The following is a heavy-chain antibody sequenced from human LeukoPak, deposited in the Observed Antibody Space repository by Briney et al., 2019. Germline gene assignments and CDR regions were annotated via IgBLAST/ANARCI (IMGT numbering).Heavy chain of an antibody. J-gene: IGHJ4*02. Sequence: ASVKVSCKASGYIFTSYGISWVRQAPGQGLEWMGWISVYNGNTKYAQKVQGRVTMTRDTSTSTAYMELGSLRSDDTAVYYCARQITMIDKGVDYWGQGTLVTVSS. CDR1: GYIFTSYG. D-gene: IGHD3-22*01. CDR3: ARQITMIDKGVDY. CDR2: ISVYNGNT. V-gene: IGHV1-18*01.